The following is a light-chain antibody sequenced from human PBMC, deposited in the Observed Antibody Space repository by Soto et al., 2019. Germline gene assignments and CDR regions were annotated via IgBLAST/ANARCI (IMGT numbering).Light chain of an antibody. CDR1: SSDVGAYDF. J-gene: IGLJ1*01. CDR3: SSSTTTDPYV. Sequence: QSVLTQPASVSGSPGQSITISCTGTSSDVGAYDFVSWYQQHPDKAPKYLIHEVSNRPSGVSDRFSGSKSGTTASLTISGLRDEDEADYYCSSSTTTDPYVFGTGTKLTVL. V-gene: IGLV2-14*01. CDR2: EVS.